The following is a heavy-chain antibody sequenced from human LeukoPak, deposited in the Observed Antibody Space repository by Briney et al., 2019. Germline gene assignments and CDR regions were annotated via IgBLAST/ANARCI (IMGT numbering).Heavy chain of an antibody. CDR2: INHSGST. V-gene: IGHV4-34*01. CDR1: GGSFSGYY. J-gene: IGHJ4*02. CDR3: ASDTVTTMDSY. Sequence: SETLSLTCAVYGGSFSGYYLSWIRQPPGKGLEWIGEINHSGSTNYNPSLKSRVTISVDTSKNQFSLKLSSVTAADTAVYYCASDTVTTMDSYWGQGALVTVSS. D-gene: IGHD4-17*01.